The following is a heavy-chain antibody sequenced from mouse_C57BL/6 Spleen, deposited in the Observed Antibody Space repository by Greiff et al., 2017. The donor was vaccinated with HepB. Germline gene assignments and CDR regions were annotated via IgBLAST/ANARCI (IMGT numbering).Heavy chain of an antibody. CDR1: GYTFTDYY. CDR3: ARGDYVSSLYAMDY. D-gene: IGHD1-1*01. V-gene: IGHV1-76*01. CDR2: IYPGSGNT. J-gene: IGHJ4*01. Sequence: QVQLQQSGAELVRPGASVKLSCKASGYTFTDYYINWVKQRPGQGLEWIARIYPGSGNTYYNEKFKGKATMTAEKSSSTAYMQLSSLTSEDSAVYFCARGDYVSSLYAMDYWGQGTSVTVSS.